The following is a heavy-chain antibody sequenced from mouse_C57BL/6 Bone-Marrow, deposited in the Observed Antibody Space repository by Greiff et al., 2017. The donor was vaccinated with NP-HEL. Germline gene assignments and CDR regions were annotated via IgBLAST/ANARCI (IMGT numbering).Heavy chain of an antibody. Sequence: QVQLQQSGAELVKPGASVKMSCKASGYTFTSYWITWVKQRPGQGLEWIGDIYPGSGSTNYNEKFKSKATLTVDTSSSTAYMQLSSLTSEDSAVYYCALCYGSSLYWYFDVWGTGTTVTVSS. V-gene: IGHV1-55*01. CDR2: IYPGSGST. CDR3: ALCYGSSLYWYFDV. D-gene: IGHD1-1*01. J-gene: IGHJ1*03. CDR1: GYTFTSYW.